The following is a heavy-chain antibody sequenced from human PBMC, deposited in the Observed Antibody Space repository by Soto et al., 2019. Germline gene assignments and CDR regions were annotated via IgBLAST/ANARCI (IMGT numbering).Heavy chain of an antibody. CDR2: ISDSGGRT. CDR1: GFTFSSYA. D-gene: IGHD1-7*01. J-gene: IGHJ5*01. Sequence: PGGSLRLSCAASGFTFSSYAMHWVRQAPGEGLEWVSAISDSGGRTFYADSVKGRFTISRDSSKNTLYLQMNSLRVEDTAVYYCAKERAGTTCYDSWGQGTLVTVSS. V-gene: IGHV3-23*01. CDR3: AKERAGTTCYDS.